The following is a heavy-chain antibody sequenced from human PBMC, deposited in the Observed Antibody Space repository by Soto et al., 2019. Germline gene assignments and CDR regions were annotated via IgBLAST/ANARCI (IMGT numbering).Heavy chain of an antibody. J-gene: IGHJ4*02. CDR3: VRGGYWTFDY. D-gene: IGHD1-1*01. CDR2: INQSGSN. V-gene: IGHV4-34*01. Sequence: SETLSLTCAVYGGSFRGYYWSWIRQPPGKGLEWIGEINQSGSNNCNPALKSRVTISVDSSKNQFSLSLNSVTAADTAVYYCVRGGYWTFDYWGQGIQVTVSS. CDR1: GGSFRGYY.